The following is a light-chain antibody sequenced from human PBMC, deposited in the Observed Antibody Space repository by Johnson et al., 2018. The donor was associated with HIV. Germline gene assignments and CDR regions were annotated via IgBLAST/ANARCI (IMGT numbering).Light chain of an antibody. CDR2: DNN. Sequence: QSVLTQPPSVSAAPGQKVTISCSGSSSNIGNNYVSWYQQLPGTAPKLLIYDNNKRPSGIPDRFSGSKSGTSATLGITGLPTGDEADYYCGTWDSRLSAYVFGTGTKVTVL. J-gene: IGLJ1*01. V-gene: IGLV1-51*01. CDR1: SSNIGNNY. CDR3: GTWDSRLSAYV.